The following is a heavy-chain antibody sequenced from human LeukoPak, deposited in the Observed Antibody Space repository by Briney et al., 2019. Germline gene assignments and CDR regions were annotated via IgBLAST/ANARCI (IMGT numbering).Heavy chain of an antibody. Sequence: GGSLRLSCAASGFTFSSYSMNWVRQAPGKGLEWVSSISSSSSYIYYADSAKGRFTISRDNAKNSLYLQMNSLRAEDTAVYYCARALTVVTHGGMDVWGQGTTVTVSS. D-gene: IGHD4-23*01. J-gene: IGHJ6*02. CDR3: ARALTVVTHGGMDV. V-gene: IGHV3-21*01. CDR1: GFTFSSYS. CDR2: ISSSSSYI.